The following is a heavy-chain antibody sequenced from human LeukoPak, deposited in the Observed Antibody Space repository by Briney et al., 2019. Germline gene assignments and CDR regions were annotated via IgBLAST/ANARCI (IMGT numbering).Heavy chain of an antibody. CDR1: GYTFTSYG. V-gene: IGHV1-18*04. D-gene: IGHD6-19*01. Sequence: ASVKVSCKASGYTFTSYGISWVRQARGQGLEWMGWISAYNGNTNYAQKLQGRVTMTTDTSTSTAYMELRSLRSDDTAVYYCARDKAFGIAVGNWFDPWGQGTLFTVSS. CDR2: ISAYNGNT. CDR3: ARDKAFGIAVGNWFDP. J-gene: IGHJ5*02.